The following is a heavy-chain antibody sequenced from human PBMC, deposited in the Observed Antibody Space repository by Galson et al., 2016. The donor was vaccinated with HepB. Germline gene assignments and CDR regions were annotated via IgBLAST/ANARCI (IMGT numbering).Heavy chain of an antibody. J-gene: IGHJ6*03. Sequence: SLRLSCAASGFIFSSYGMHWVRQAPGKGLEWVAVIWYDGTKKYYADSVKGRFTISRDNSKNTLYLLVNSLRAEDTAVYYCASAEARWSDYSSVFDYFYYMDVWGKGTTVTVSS. D-gene: IGHD3-3*01. CDR2: IWYDGTKK. CDR3: ASAEARWSDYSSVFDYFYYMDV. V-gene: IGHV3-33*01. CDR1: GFIFSSYG.